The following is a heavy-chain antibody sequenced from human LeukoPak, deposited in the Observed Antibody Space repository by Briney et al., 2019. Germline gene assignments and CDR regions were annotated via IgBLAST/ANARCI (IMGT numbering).Heavy chain of an antibody. J-gene: IGHJ4*02. CDR1: GYRFTNYW. Sequence: GESLKISCKGSGYRFTNYWIAWVRQMPGKGLEWMGIIYPGDSNTRYSPSFQGQVTISADKSISTAYLQWSSLKASDTAMYYCARPPWELRDGYFDYWGQGSPVTVSP. D-gene: IGHD1-7*01. CDR2: IYPGDSNT. V-gene: IGHV5-51*01. CDR3: ARPPWELRDGYFDY.